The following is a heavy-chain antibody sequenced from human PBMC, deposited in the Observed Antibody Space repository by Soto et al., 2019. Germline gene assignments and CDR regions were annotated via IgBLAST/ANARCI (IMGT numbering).Heavy chain of an antibody. J-gene: IGHJ6*02. V-gene: IGHV3-49*03. CDR3: TRYTYYDFLTGYYSDYPYGMDV. Sequence: GGSLRLSCTASGFTFGDYAMSWFRQAPGKGLEWVGFIRSKAYGGTTEYAASVKGRFTISRDDSKSIAYLQMNSLKTEDTAVYYCTRYTYYDFLTGYYSDYPYGMDVWGQGTTVTVSS. CDR1: GFTFGDYA. CDR2: IRSKAYGGTT. D-gene: IGHD3-9*01.